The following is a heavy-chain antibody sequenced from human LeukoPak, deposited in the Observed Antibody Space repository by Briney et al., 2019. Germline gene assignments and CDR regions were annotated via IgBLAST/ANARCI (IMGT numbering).Heavy chain of an antibody. Sequence: GASVKVSCKASGYTFTGYYMHWVRQAPGQGLEWMGWINPNSGGTNYAQKCQGRVTMTRDTSISTAYMELSRLRSDDTAVYYCARAAYSYGDAFDIWGQGTMVTVSS. CDR1: GYTFTGYY. CDR3: ARAAYSYGDAFDI. CDR2: INPNSGGT. J-gene: IGHJ3*02. D-gene: IGHD5-18*01. V-gene: IGHV1-2*02.